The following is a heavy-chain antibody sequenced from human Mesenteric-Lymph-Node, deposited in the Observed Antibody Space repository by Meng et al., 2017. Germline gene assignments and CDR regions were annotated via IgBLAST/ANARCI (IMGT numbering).Heavy chain of an antibody. CDR2: IKSKIDGGTT. CDR3: TTGRYCTNGICSYFYYAMDV. D-gene: IGHD2-8*01. Sequence: SCAASEFTLTNAWMTWVRQAPGRGLEWVGRIKSKIDGGTTDYAAPVKGRFTISRDDSKNMLYLQMNSLQTEDTAVYYCTTGRYCTNGICSYFYYAMDVWGQGTTVTVSS. J-gene: IGHJ6*02. CDR1: EFTLTNAW. V-gene: IGHV3-15*01.